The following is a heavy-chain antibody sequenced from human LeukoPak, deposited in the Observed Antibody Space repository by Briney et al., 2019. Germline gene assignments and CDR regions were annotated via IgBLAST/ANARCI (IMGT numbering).Heavy chain of an antibody. CDR2: IRYDGSNK. CDR3: AKDMEFQPIDY. CDR1: GFTFSSYG. J-gene: IGHJ4*02. V-gene: IGHV3-30*02. D-gene: IGHD3-10*01. Sequence: PGGSLRLSCAASGFTFSSYGMHWVRQAPGKGLEWVAFIRYDGSNKYYADSVKGRYTISRDNSKNTLYLQMYSLRAEDTAVYYCAKDMEFQPIDYWGQGTLVTVSS.